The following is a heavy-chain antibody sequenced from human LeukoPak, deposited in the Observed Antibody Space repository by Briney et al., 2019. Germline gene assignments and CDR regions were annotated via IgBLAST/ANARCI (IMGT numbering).Heavy chain of an antibody. Sequence: GESLKISCKGSGYSFTSYWIGWVRQMPGKGLEWMGIIYPGDSDTRYSPSFQGQVTISADKSISTAYLQWSSLKASDTAMYYYARRITMVRGAQSGWFDPWGQGTLVTVSS. D-gene: IGHD3-10*01. CDR3: ARRITMVRGAQSGWFDP. CDR2: IYPGDSDT. J-gene: IGHJ5*02. CDR1: GYSFTSYW. V-gene: IGHV5-51*01.